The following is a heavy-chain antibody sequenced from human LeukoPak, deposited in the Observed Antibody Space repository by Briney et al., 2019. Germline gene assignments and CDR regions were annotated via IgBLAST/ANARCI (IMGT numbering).Heavy chain of an antibody. D-gene: IGHD6-13*01. V-gene: IGHV1-2*02. J-gene: IGHJ5*02. CDR3: ARAGYSSSRYEWFDP. CDR1: GYTFTGYY. Sequence: ASVKVSCKASGYTFTGYYMHWVRQAPGQGLEWMGWINPNSGGTNYAQKFQGRVTMTRDTSISTAYMELSRLRSDDTAVYYCARAGYSSSRYEWFDPWGQGTLVTVSS. CDR2: INPNSGGT.